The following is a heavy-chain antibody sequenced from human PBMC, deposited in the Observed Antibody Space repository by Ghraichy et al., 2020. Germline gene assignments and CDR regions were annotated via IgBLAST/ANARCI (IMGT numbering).Heavy chain of an antibody. V-gene: IGHV4-59*01. CDR1: GGSISSYY. CDR2: IYYSGST. Sequence: SETLSLTCTVSGGSISSYYWSWIRQPPGKGLEWIGYIYYSGSTNYNPSLKSRVTISVDTSKNQFSLKLSSVTAADTAVYYCARESAVAGLKGLAPFHNWFDPWGQGTLVTVSS. CDR3: ARESAVAGLKGLAPFHNWFDP. D-gene: IGHD6-19*01. J-gene: IGHJ5*02.